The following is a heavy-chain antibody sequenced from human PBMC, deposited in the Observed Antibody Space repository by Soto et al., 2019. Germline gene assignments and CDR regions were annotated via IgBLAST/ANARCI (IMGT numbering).Heavy chain of an antibody. CDR1: GGSISRYY. CDR3: SRAPSAYSRGYGMDV. V-gene: IGHV4-59*01. D-gene: IGHD5-18*01. J-gene: IGHJ6*02. Sequence: PSETLSLTCTVSGGSISRYYWSWVRQSPGKGLEWIGYIYYSGTTNYNPSLRSRVTVSVDTSNNQFSLRLTSVTAADTAVYYCSRAPSAYSRGYGMDVWGQGTTVTVS. CDR2: IYYSGTT.